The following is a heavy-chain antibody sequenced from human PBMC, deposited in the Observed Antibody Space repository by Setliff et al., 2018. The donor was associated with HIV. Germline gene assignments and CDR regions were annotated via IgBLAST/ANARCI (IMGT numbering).Heavy chain of an antibody. Sequence: GASVKVSCKASGYTFTSSAVVWVRQAPGQGLEWMGWINTNTGNPTYAQGFTGRFVFSLDTSVSTAYPQISSLKAEDTAVYYCARSPYWYFDLCGRGTLVTVSS. V-gene: IGHV7-4-1*02. CDR3: ARSPYWYFDL. J-gene: IGHJ2*01. CDR2: INTNTGNP. CDR1: GYTFTSSA.